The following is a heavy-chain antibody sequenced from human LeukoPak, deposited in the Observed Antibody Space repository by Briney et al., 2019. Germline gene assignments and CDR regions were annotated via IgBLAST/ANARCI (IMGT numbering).Heavy chain of an antibody. CDR1: GFTFSSYG. V-gene: IGHV4-4*07. J-gene: IGHJ3*02. D-gene: IGHD3-22*01. CDR3: ARGFSTYYYDSSGYYEFSTSGDAFDI. CDR2: IYTSGST. Sequence: GSLRLSCAASGFTFSSYGMSWIRQPAGKGLEWIGRIYTSGSTNYNPSLKSRVTISVDTSKNQFSLKLSSVTAADTAVYYCARGFSTYYYDSSGYYEFSTSGDAFDIWGQGTMVTVSP.